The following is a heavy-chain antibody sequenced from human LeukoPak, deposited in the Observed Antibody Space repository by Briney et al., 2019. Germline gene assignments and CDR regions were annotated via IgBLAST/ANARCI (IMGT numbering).Heavy chain of an antibody. Sequence: GASVKVSCKASGGTFSSYAISWVRQAPGQGLEWVGGIIPIFGTANYAQKFQGRVTITADESTSTAYMELSSLRSEDTAVYYCAREGGHYYDSSGYYAFDPWGQGTLVTVSS. V-gene: IGHV1-69*13. CDR3: AREGGHYYDSSGYYAFDP. D-gene: IGHD3-22*01. J-gene: IGHJ5*02. CDR1: GGTFSSYA. CDR2: IIPIFGTA.